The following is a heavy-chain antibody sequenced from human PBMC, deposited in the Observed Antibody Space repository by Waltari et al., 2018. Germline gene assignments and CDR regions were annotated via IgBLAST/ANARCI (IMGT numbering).Heavy chain of an antibody. D-gene: IGHD3-10*01. V-gene: IGHV1-2*02. CDR1: GYTFTGYY. J-gene: IGHJ6*02. CDR3: ARTRRNYYGSGSSYGMDV. Sequence: QVQLVQSGAEVKKPGASVKVSCKASGYTFTGYYMHWVRKAPGQGLEWMGWINPNSGGTNYAQKFQGRVTMTRDTSISTAYMELSRLRYDDTAVYYCARTRRNYYGSGSSYGMDVWGQGTTVTVSS. CDR2: INPNSGGT.